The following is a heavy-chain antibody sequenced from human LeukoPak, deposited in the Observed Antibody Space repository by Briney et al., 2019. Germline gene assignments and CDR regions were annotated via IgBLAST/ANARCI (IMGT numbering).Heavy chain of an antibody. CDR2: ISGSDSST. CDR3: AKDLYDSSGYYNWFDP. CDR1: GFTFSSYA. D-gene: IGHD3-22*01. V-gene: IGHV3-23*01. Sequence: GGSLRLSCAASGFTFSSYAMSWVRQAPGKGLEWVSAISGSDSSTYYADSVKGRFTISRDNSKNTLYLQMNSLRAEDTAVYYCAKDLYDSSGYYNWFDPWGQGTLVTVSS. J-gene: IGHJ5*02.